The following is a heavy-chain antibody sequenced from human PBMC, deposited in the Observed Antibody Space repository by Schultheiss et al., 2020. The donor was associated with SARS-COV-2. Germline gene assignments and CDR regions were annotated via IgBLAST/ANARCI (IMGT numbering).Heavy chain of an antibody. J-gene: IGHJ4*02. Sequence: GGSLRLSCAASGFTVSSNYMSWVRQAPGKGLEWVSVIYSGGSTYYADSVKGRFTISRDNAKNSLYLQMNSLRAEDTALYYCAKDEDGYSTAGFDYWGQGTLVTVSS. CDR1: GFTVSSNY. D-gene: IGHD5-24*01. V-gene: IGHV3-53*05. CDR3: AKDEDGYSTAGFDY. CDR2: IYSGGST.